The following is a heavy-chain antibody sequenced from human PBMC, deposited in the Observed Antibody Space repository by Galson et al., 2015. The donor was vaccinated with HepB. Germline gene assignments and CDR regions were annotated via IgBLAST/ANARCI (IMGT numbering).Heavy chain of an antibody. CDR1: GFTFSSYG. CDR2: ISGSGGNT. D-gene: IGHD3-10*01. CDR3: AKFYGADLLWFGELWD. Sequence: SLRLSCAASGFTFSSYGMSWVRQAPGKGLEWVSTISGSGGNTYYAVSVKGRFTISRDNSKNTLYLQMNSLRDEDTAAYYCAKFYGADLLWFGELWDWGQGTLVTVSS. J-gene: IGHJ4*02. V-gene: IGHV3-23*01.